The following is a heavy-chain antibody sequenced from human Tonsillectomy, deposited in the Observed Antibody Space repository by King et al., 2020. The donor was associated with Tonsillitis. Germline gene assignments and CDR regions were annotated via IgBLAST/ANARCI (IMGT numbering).Heavy chain of an antibody. D-gene: IGHD2-2*01. V-gene: IGHV4-59*08. CDR2: IFYNTGTT. CDR1: GASLTNYF. CDR3: SRRRASIGWLDP. Sequence: VQLQESGPGLVKPSETLSLTCTVSGASLTNYFWSWVRQPPGKGLEWIGYIFYNTGTTYYNPSLNSRITISVDTSKNQFSLKLNSVTAADTAVYYCSRRRASIGWLDPWGQGTLVTVSS. J-gene: IGHJ5*02.